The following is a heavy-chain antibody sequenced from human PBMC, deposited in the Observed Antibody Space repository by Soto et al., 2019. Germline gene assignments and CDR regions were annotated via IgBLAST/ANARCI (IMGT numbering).Heavy chain of an antibody. CDR1: GFTFSSYA. CDR2: ISYDGSNK. CDR3: ARDRRGYSYGSAYYGMDV. V-gene: IGHV3-30-3*01. Sequence: GGSLRLSCAASGFTFSSYAMHWVRQAPGKGLEWVAVISYDGSNKYYADSVKGRFTISRDNSKNTLYLQMNSLRAEDTAVYYCARDRRGYSYGSAYYGMDVWGQGSTVTVSS. J-gene: IGHJ6*02. D-gene: IGHD5-18*01.